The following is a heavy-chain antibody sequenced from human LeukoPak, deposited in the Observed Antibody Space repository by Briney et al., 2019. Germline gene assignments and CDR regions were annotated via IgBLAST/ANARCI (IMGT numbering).Heavy chain of an antibody. Sequence: PGGSLRLSCAASGFSVSSNYMSWVRQAPGKGLEWVSVIYGGGSTYTADTVNGRFTISRDNTKNTLYLQMNSLRAEDTAVYYCARQVVGATNWFDPWGPGTLVTVSS. D-gene: IGHD2-15*01. CDR1: GFSVSSNY. J-gene: IGHJ5*02. CDR3: ARQVVGATNWFDP. V-gene: IGHV3-53*01. CDR2: IYGGGST.